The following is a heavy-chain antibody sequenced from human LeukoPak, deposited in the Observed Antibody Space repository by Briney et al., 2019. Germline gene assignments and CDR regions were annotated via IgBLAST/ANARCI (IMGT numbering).Heavy chain of an antibody. V-gene: IGHV4-39*07. CDR2: IYYSGST. J-gene: IGHJ4*02. CDR3: ARSIRGYSSGWYYFDY. CDR1: GGSIRSSTDY. D-gene: IGHD6-19*01. Sequence: PSETLSLTCTVSGGSIRSSTDYWGWIRQPPGKELEWIGSIYYSGSTYYNPSLKSRVTMSVDTSKNQFSVKLSSVTAADTAVYYCARSIRGYSSGWYYFDYWGQGTLITVSS.